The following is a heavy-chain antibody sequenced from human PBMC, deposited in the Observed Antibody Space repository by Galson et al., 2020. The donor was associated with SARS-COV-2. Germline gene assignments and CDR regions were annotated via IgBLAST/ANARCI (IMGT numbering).Heavy chain of an antibody. CDR3: AKSPVRYGGQGGNY. Sequence: GESLKISCAASGFTFSSYAMSWVRQAPGKGLEWVSAISGSGGSTYYADSVKGRFTISRDNSKNTLYLQINSLRAEDTAVYYCAKSPVRYGGQGGNYWGQGTLVTVSS. J-gene: IGHJ4*02. CDR1: GFTFSSYA. V-gene: IGHV3-23*01. D-gene: IGHD1-26*01. CDR2: ISGSGGST.